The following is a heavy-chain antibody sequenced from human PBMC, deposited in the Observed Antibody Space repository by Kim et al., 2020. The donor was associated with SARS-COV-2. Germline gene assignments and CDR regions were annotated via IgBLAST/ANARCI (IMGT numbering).Heavy chain of an antibody. J-gene: IGHJ4*02. Sequence: ASVKVSCKASGYTFTSYYMHWVRQAPGQGLEWMGIINPSGGSTSYAQKFQGRVTMTRDTSTSTVYMELSSLRSEDTAVYYCARVRGGISGGNQLDYWGQGTLVTVSS. CDR1: GYTFTSYY. D-gene: IGHD2-15*01. CDR3: ARVRGGISGGNQLDY. V-gene: IGHV1-46*01. CDR2: INPSGGST.